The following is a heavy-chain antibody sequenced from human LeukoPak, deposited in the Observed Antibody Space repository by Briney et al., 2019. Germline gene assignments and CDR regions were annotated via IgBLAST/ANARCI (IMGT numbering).Heavy chain of an antibody. D-gene: IGHD4-17*01. CDR3: ARAYGDQGGFDY. J-gene: IGHJ4*02. Sequence: PETLSLTCIVSGGSVGSSSYYWGWIRQPPGRGLEWIGSVYYKGNTYYTPSLKSRVTMSVDTSKNQFSLKLSSVTAADTAVYYCARAYGDQGGFDYWGQGTLVTVSS. V-gene: IGHV4-39*07. CDR2: VYYKGNT. CDR1: GGSVGSSSYY.